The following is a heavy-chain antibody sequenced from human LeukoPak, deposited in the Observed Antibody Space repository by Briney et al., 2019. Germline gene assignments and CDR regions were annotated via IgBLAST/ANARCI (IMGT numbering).Heavy chain of an antibody. CDR3: AIDLQDILSPRRVSGY. CDR1: GGTFSSYA. J-gene: IGHJ4*02. V-gene: IGHV1-69*05. CDR2: VIPIFGTA. D-gene: IGHD1-26*01. Sequence: SVKVSCKASGGTFSSYAISWVRQAPGQGLEWMGRVIPIFGTANYAQKFQGRVTITTDESTSTAYMELSSLRSEDTAGYYCAIDLQDILSPRRVSGYWGQGTLVTVSS.